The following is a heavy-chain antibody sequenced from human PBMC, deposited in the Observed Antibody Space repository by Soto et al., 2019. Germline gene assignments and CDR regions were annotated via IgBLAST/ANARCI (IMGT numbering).Heavy chain of an antibody. CDR1: GFTFSSYA. D-gene: IGHD4-17*01. J-gene: IGHJ4*02. CDR3: AKGRGDYGGGFDY. V-gene: IGHV3-23*01. CDR2: ISGSGGSP. Sequence: VQLLESGGGLVQPGGSLRLSCAASGFTFSSYAMSWVRQAPGKGLEWVSAISGSGGSPYYADSVKGRFTISRDNSKNTLYLQMNSLRAEDTAVYYCAKGRGDYGGGFDYWGQGTLVTVSS.